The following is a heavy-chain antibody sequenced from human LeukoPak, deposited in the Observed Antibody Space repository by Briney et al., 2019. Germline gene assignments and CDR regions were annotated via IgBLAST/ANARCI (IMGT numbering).Heavy chain of an antibody. CDR2: IYTSGST. CDR3: AREASGSYWGVFDY. J-gene: IGHJ4*02. D-gene: IGHD1-26*01. CDR1: GGSISSYY. V-gene: IGHV4-4*07. Sequence: SETLSLTCTVSGGSISSYYWSWIRQPAGKGLEWIGRIYTSGSTNHNPSLKSRVTMSVDTSKNQFSLKLSSVTAADTAVYYCAREASGSYWGVFDYWGQGTLVTVSS.